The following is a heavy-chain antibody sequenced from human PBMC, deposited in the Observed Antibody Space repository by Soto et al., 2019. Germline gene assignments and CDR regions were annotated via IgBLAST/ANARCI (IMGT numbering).Heavy chain of an antibody. V-gene: IGHV3-15*07. CDR1: GFSFNKAC. J-gene: IGHJ4*02. CDR3: TTVEEYSTGWSTGDN. D-gene: IGHD6-19*01. CDR2: IKRRTDGETT. Sequence: EVQLVESGGGLVKPGGSLRLSCAASGFSFNKACMNWVRQAPGKGLEWVALIKRRTDGETTDYSAPVQGRFTISRDDSKNTLYLQMNSLEVEDTAMYCCTTVEEYSTGWSTGDNWGQGTLVTVSS.